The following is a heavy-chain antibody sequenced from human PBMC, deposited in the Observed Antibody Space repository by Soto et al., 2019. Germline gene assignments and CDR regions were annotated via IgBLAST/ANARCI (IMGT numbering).Heavy chain of an antibody. CDR1: VSSLSTSSVG. CDR2: IYWDDDK. CDR3: AHVFVVVANYGMGV. D-gene: IGHD2-21*01. V-gene: IGHV2-5*02. Sequence: QITLKESGPTLVKPTQTLTLTCTFSVSSLSTSSVGVGWIRQPPGKALEWLALIYWDDDKRHRPSLTSRLTNIKDTSKNQVVLTMTTMDPVDTATYYCAHVFVVVANYGMGVWGQGTTVTVSS. J-gene: IGHJ6*02.